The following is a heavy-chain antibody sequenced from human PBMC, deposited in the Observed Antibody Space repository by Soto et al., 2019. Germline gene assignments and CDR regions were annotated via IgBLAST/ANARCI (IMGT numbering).Heavy chain of an antibody. CDR2: ITGSDGRT. CDR3: AKNSAATIRVGFDY. CDR1: GFTFATYT. Sequence: EVQLLESGGGLVQPGGSLRLSCAASGFTFATYTMSWVRQTPGKGLEWVSAITGSDGRTYYADSVKGRFTISRDNSKNTLYLQMNSLGAEETAVYYCAKNSAATIRVGFDYWGQGTLVTVSS. J-gene: IGHJ4*02. V-gene: IGHV3-23*01. D-gene: IGHD5-12*01.